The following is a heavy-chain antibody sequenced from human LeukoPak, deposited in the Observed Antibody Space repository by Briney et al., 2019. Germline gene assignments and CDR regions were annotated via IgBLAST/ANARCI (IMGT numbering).Heavy chain of an antibody. V-gene: IGHV6-1*01. J-gene: IGHJ5*02. Sequence: SQTLSLTCVISGDSVSSNSAAWNWIRQSPSRGLEWLGRTYYRSKWFNDYAVSVKSRITIKPDTAKNQFSLQLKIVSPKVKAVDDCAGEPEQQLVRAWFDPWGQGTLVTVPS. CDR3: AGEPEQQLVRAWFDP. CDR2: TYYRSKWFN. CDR1: GDSVSSNSAA. D-gene: IGHD6-13*01.